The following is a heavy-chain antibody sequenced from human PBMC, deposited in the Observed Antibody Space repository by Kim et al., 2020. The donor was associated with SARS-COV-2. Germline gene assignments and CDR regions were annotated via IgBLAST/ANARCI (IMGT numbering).Heavy chain of an antibody. V-gene: IGHV1-69*13. CDR3: AREGGIVGATPFDY. CDR1: GGTFSSYA. Sequence: SVKVSCKASGGTFSSYAISWVRQAPGQGLEWMGGIIPIFGTANYAQKFQGRVTITADESTSTAYMELSSLRSEDTAVYYCAREGGIVGATPFDYWGQGTLVTVSS. CDR2: IIPIFGTA. J-gene: IGHJ4*02. D-gene: IGHD1-26*01.